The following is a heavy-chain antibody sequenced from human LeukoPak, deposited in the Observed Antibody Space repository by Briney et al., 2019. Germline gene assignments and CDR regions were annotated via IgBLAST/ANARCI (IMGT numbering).Heavy chain of an antibody. CDR3: ARVRGIAALYWFDP. CDR2: IDYSVSP. CDR1: GGSISSYF. Sequence: SETLSLTCTVSGGSISSYFWNWIRQPPGKGLEWIGYIDYSVSPNYHPSLKSRVTMTTDTSTSTAYMELRSLRSDDTAVYYCARVRGIAALYWFDPWGQGTLVTVSS. D-gene: IGHD6-13*01. V-gene: IGHV4-59*01. J-gene: IGHJ5*02.